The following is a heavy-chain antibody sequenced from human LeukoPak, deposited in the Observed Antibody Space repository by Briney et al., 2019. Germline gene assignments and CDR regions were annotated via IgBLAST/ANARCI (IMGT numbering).Heavy chain of an antibody. CDR1: GYTFTNYY. J-gene: IGHJ4*02. D-gene: IGHD4-23*01. Sequence: ASVKVSCEASGYTFTNYYIHWVRQAPGQGLEWMGMINPSGGSTNYAQRFQGRVTMTRDTSTSTVYMELSSLGSEDTAVYYCAREEHGGYHDYWGQGTLVIVSS. V-gene: IGHV1-46*01. CDR2: INPSGGST. CDR3: AREEHGGYHDY.